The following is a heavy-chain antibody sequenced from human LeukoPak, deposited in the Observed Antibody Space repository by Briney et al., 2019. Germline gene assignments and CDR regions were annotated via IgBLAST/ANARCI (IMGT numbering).Heavy chain of an antibody. J-gene: IGHJ4*02. CDR1: GYTFTNYW. D-gene: IGHD6-19*01. V-gene: IGHV5-51*01. Sequence: GESLKISCKGSGYTFTNYWIGWVRQMPGKGLELMGIVYPGNSDTRYSPSFQGQVTISADKSISTAYLQWNTLKASDTAMYYCAKRSSLRHIDNWGQGTLVTVSS. CDR3: AKRSSLRHIDN. CDR2: VYPGNSDT.